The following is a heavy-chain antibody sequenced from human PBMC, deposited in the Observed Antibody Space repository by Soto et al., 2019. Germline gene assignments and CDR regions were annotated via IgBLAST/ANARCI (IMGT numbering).Heavy chain of an antibody. V-gene: IGHV1-2*04. J-gene: IGHJ4*02. CDR3: ARDNSGYAYRFDY. CDR2: INPNSGGT. Sequence: ASMKVSCKASGYTFTGYYMHWVRQAPGQGLEWMGWINPNSGGTNYAQKFQGWVTMTRDTSISTAYMELSRLRSDDTAVYYCARDNSGYAYRFDYWGQGTLVTVSS. CDR1: GYTFTGYY. D-gene: IGHD5-12*01.